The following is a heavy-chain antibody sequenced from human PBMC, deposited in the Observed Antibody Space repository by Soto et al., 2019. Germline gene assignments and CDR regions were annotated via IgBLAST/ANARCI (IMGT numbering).Heavy chain of an antibody. CDR2: TYYRSKWYN. CDR3: ARDTRQYSSITLEYYMDV. CDR1: GDSVSSNSAA. V-gene: IGHV6-1*01. J-gene: IGHJ6*03. Sequence: SQTLSLTCAISGDSVSSNSAAWNWIRQSPSRGLEWLGRTYYRSKWYNDYAVSVKSRITINPDTSKNQFSLQLNSVTPEDTAVYYCARDTRQYSSITLEYYMDVWGKGTTVTVSS. D-gene: IGHD6-13*01.